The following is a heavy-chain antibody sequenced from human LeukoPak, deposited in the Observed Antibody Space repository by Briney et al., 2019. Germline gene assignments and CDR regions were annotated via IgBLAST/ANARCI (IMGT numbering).Heavy chain of an antibody. Sequence: GGSLRLSCAASGFTFSSYAMHWVRQAPGKGLEWVAVISYDGSNKYYADSVKGRFTISRDNSKNTLYLQMNSLRAEDTAVYYCAKDLAYYYDSSGYYPLDYWGQGTLVTVSS. CDR1: GFTFSSYA. CDR2: ISYDGSNK. J-gene: IGHJ4*02. CDR3: AKDLAYYYDSSGYYPLDY. V-gene: IGHV3-30-3*01. D-gene: IGHD3-22*01.